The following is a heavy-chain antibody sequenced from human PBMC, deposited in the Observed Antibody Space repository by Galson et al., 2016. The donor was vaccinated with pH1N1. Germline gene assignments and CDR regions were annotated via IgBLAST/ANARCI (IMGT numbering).Heavy chain of an antibody. J-gene: IGHJ1*01. Sequence: SLRLSCAASGFTFCNAWMSWVRQAPGKGQDWVGRIKSKTDGGTTDYAAPVKGRFTISKDDSKNTLYLQMNSLKTEDTAVYYCTTVSGQKRYYYDSSGYYYGPEYCQHWGQGTLVTVSS. D-gene: IGHD3-22*01. CDR1: GFTFCNAW. CDR3: TTVSGQKRYYYDSSGYYYGPEYCQH. V-gene: IGHV3-15*01. CDR2: IKSKTDGGTT.